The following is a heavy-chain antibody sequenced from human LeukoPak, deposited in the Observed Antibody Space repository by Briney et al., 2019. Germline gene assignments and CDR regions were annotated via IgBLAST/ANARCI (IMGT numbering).Heavy chain of an antibody. V-gene: IGHV1-8*01. D-gene: IGHD6-19*01. CDR2: MNPNSGNT. CDR3: ARVTAAKAVAGLYYFDY. J-gene: IGHJ4*02. CDR1: GYTFTSYD. Sequence: ASVKVSCKASGYTFTSYDINWVRQATGQGLEWMGWMNPNSGNTGYAQKFQGRVTMTRDTSISTAYMELSSLRSEDTAVYYCARVTAAKAVAGLYYFDYWGQGTLVTVSS.